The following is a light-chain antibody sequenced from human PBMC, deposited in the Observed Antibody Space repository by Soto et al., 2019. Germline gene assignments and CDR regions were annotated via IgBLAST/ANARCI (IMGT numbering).Light chain of an antibody. CDR3: QQRSNRLT. CDR1: QSVSTY. V-gene: IGKV3-11*01. CDR2: DAS. J-gene: IGKJ4*01. Sequence: EIVLKQSPATLSLSPGERATLSCRASQSVSTYLAWYQQKPGQAPRLLIYDASNRATGIPARFSGSGSGTDFTLNISSLEPEDLSVYYRQQRSNRLTFGGGTNVEIK.